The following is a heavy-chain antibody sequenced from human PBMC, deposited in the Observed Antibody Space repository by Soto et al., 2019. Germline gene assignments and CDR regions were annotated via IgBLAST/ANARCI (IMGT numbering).Heavy chain of an antibody. J-gene: IGHJ4*02. Sequence: SVKVSCKASGFTFTSSAVQWVRQARGQRLEWIGWIVVGSGNTNYAQKFQERVTITRDMSTSTAYMELSSLRSEDTAVYYCAADKGYSSGWYETLNFDYWGQGTLVTVSS. CDR1: GFTFTSSA. CDR2: IVVGSGNT. D-gene: IGHD6-19*01. V-gene: IGHV1-58*01. CDR3: AADKGYSSGWYETLNFDY.